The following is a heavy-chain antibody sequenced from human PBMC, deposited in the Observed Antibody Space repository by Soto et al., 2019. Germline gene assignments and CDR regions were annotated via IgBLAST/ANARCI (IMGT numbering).Heavy chain of an antibody. CDR3: ARAGANWGKSSGYYFDY. J-gene: IGHJ4*02. CDR1: GGSISSYY. CDR2: IYYSGST. V-gene: IGHV4-59*01. D-gene: IGHD6-25*01. Sequence: SETLSLTCTVSGGSISSYYWSWIRQPPGKGLEWIGYIYYSGSTNYNPSLKSRVTISVDTSKNQFSLKLSSVTAADTAAYYCARAGANWGKSSGYYFDYWGQGTLVTVSS.